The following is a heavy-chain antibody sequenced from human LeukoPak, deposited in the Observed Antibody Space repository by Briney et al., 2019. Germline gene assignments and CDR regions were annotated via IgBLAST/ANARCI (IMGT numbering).Heavy chain of an antibody. D-gene: IGHD6-13*01. J-gene: IGHJ4*02. CDR3: ARSNTWSSSWTFDY. CDR2: IYYSGST. V-gene: IGHV4-59*12. CDR1: GGSISSYY. Sequence: SETLSLTCTVSGGSISSYYWSWIRQPPGKGLEWIGYIYYSGSTNYNPSLKSRVTISVDTSKNQFSLKLSSVTAADTAVYYCARSNTWSSSWTFDYWGQGTLVTVSS.